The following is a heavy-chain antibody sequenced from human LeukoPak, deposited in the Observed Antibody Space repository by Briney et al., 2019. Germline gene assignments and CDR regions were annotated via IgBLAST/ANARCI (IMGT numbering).Heavy chain of an antibody. Sequence: SETLSLTCAVYGGSFSGYYWSWIRQPPGKGLEWIGEINHSGSTNYNPSLKSRVTISVDTSKDQFSLKLSSVTAADTAVYYCARICSSTSCYTSPYNFDYWGQGTLVTVSS. CDR2: INHSGST. J-gene: IGHJ4*02. V-gene: IGHV4-34*01. D-gene: IGHD2-2*02. CDR1: GGSFSGYY. CDR3: ARICSSTSCYTSPYNFDY.